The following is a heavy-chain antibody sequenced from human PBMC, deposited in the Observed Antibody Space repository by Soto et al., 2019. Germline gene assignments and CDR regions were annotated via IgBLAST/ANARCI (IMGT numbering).Heavy chain of an antibody. CDR1: GYTFTIYW. CDR3: ARPANTVADHFDL. J-gene: IGHJ4*02. CDR2: IYPSDSDT. D-gene: IGHD4-17*01. V-gene: IGHV5-51*01. Sequence: GESLKIPCQVSGYTFTIYWICWVRQMPGKGLEWMGIIYPSDSDTRYSPSFQGQVTISADQSINTAYLQWDSLKASDTAIYYCARPANTVADHFDLWGQGTPVTVSS.